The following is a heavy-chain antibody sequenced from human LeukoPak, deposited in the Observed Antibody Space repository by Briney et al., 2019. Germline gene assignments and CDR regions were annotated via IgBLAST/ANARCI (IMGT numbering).Heavy chain of an antibody. CDR3: ARTVTTNWFDP. CDR2: INPNSGGT. CDR1: GYRFIDYY. J-gene: IGHJ5*02. D-gene: IGHD4-17*01. V-gene: IGHV1-2*02. Sequence: GASVKVSCKTSGYRFIDYYIHWVRQAPGQGLEWMGWINPNSGGTNYAQKFQGRVTMTRDTSITTAYMELSRLRSDDTAVYYCARTVTTNWFDPWGLGTLVTVSS.